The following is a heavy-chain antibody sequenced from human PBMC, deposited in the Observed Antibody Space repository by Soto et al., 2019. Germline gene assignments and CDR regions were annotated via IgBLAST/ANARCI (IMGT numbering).Heavy chain of an antibody. CDR2: VRDTGST. D-gene: IGHD3-22*01. CDR3: ARYSPPKKTYASNPGWFDP. V-gene: IGHV4-59*01. CDR1: GGSMNIYY. J-gene: IGHJ5*02. Sequence: QVQLQESGPGQVKPSETLSLTCTVSGGSMNIYYWTWIRQPPGKGLEWIGYVRDTGSTNYNPSLKRRVTISIEPSGNQFTLSLSAGTAADTAVYFCARYSPPKKTYASNPGWFDPWGQGTLVAVSS.